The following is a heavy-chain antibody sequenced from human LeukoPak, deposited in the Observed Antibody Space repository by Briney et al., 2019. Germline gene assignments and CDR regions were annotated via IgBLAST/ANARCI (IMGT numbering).Heavy chain of an antibody. V-gene: IGHV1-18*01. J-gene: IGHJ3*01. CDR2: ISAYKGNT. Sequence: ASVKVSFKASGYTFSTYGISWVRQAPGQGREWMGWISAYKGNTYYAQKLQGRVTMTTDTSTSTAYMELRSLRSDDTAIYYCARDLYYYGSGSYYDVFDVWGQGTMVTVSS. CDR3: ARDLYYYGSGSYYDVFDV. CDR1: GYTFSTYG. D-gene: IGHD3-10*01.